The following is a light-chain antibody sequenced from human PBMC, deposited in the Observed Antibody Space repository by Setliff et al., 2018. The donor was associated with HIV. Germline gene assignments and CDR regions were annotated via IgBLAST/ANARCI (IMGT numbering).Light chain of an antibody. V-gene: IGLV2-14*03. CDR1: SSDIGEYDY. CDR3: SSHRDTHTLEV. Sequence: QSALTQPASVSGSPGQSITISCTGTSSDIGEYDYVSWYQQHPGKAPKLILYAVTYRPSGVSNRFSGSKSGNTASLTISGLQAEDEADYYCSSHRDTHTLEVFGTGTKVTVL. CDR2: AVT. J-gene: IGLJ1*01.